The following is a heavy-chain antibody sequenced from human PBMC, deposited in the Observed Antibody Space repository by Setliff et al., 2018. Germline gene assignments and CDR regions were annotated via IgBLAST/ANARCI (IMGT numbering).Heavy chain of an antibody. CDR3: ARDSPIRLGVIPS. J-gene: IGHJ4*02. CDR2: INNRGDTI. CDR1: GFTFGDFA. Sequence: GGSLRLSCAASGFTFGDFAMTWVRQAPGKGLEWVSYINNRGDTIYYADSVRGRFTISRDNAKNSVYLQMNSLRAEDTAIYFCARDSPIRLGVIPSWGPGTLVTVSS. D-gene: IGHD2-21*01. V-gene: IGHV3-48*03.